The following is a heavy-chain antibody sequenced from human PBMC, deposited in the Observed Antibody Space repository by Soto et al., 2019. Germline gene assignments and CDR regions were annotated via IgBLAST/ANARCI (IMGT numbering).Heavy chain of an antibody. CDR1: GFTFSSYW. CDR2: IKQDGSEK. V-gene: IGHV3-7*03. Sequence: GGSMRLSCAASGFTFSSYWMSWVRQDPGKGLEWVANIKQDGSEKYYVDSVKGRFTISRDNAKNSLYLQMNSLRAEDTAVYYCARDIGYYDFWSGYYTLYWFDPCGQGTLLTGSS. D-gene: IGHD3-3*01. J-gene: IGHJ5*02. CDR3: ARDIGYYDFWSGYYTLYWFDP.